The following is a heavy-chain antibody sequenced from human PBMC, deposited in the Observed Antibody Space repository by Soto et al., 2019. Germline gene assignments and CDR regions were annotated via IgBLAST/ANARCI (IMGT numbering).Heavy chain of an antibody. D-gene: IGHD2-15*01. J-gene: IGHJ6*02. Sequence: QVQLQQWGAGLLKPSETLSLTCAVYGGSFSGYYWSWIREPPGKGLEWIGEINHSGSTNYNPSLKARVPMSVDASRNKFSLTLSSVTAADTAGYYCARATAYCSGGSCYRRYYYYGMDVWGQGPTVTVSS. V-gene: IGHV4-34*01. CDR2: INHSGST. CDR1: GGSFSGYY. CDR3: ARATAYCSGGSCYRRYYYYGMDV.